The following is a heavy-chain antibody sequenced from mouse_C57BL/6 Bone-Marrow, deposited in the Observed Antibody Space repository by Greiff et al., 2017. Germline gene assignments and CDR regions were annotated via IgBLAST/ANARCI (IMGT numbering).Heavy chain of an antibody. V-gene: IGHV1-15*01. Sequence: VQLQQSGAELVRPGASVTLSCKASGYTFTDYEMHWVKQTPVHGLEWIGAIDPETGGTAYNQKFKGKAILTADKSSSTAYMELRSLTSEDSAVYYCTSWIYYDYGSYFDYWGQGTTLTVSS. J-gene: IGHJ2*01. CDR3: TSWIYYDYGSYFDY. CDR2: IDPETGGT. D-gene: IGHD2-4*01. CDR1: GYTFTDYE.